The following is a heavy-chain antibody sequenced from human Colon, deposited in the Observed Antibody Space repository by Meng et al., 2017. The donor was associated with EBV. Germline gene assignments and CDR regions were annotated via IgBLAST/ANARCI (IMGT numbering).Heavy chain of an antibody. CDR2: IYHSGST. Sequence: QVQLQESGPGLVKPSETLSLTCAVSGGSISSVYWWTWVRQSPGKGLEWIGEIYHSGSTNYNPSLNSRVTISVDKSKNQFSLKLTSVTAADTAVYYCARGGYYSFDYWGQRTLVTVSS. CDR3: ARGGYYSFDY. D-gene: IGHD5-18*01. V-gene: IGHV4-4*02. J-gene: IGHJ4*02. CDR1: GGSISSVYW.